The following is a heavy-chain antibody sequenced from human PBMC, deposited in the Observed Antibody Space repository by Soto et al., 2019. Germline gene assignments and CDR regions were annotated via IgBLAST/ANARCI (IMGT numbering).Heavy chain of an antibody. CDR2: IIPIFGTA. CDR1: GGTFSSYA. Sequence: GASVKVSCKASGGTFSSYAISWVRQAPGQGLEWMGGIIPIFGTANYAQKFQGRVTITADESTSTAYMELSSLRSEDTAVYYCARGGQPLTPSGVLLAFLVHPKLDYWGQGTLVTVSS. D-gene: IGHD2-8*01. CDR3: ARGGQPLTPSGVLLAFLVHPKLDY. V-gene: IGHV1-69*13. J-gene: IGHJ4*02.